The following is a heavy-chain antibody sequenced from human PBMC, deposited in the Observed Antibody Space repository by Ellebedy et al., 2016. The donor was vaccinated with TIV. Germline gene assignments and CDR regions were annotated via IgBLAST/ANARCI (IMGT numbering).Heavy chain of an antibody. CDR2: ISGSGGST. D-gene: IGHD3-22*01. CDR3: AKDMMIEPPWAFDI. J-gene: IGHJ3*02. Sequence: GESLKISCAASGFTFSSYWMSWVRQAPGKGLEWVSAISGSGGSTYYADSVKGRFTISRDNSKNTLYLQMNSLRAEDTAVYYCAKDMMIEPPWAFDIWGQGTMVTVSS. CDR1: GFTFSSYW. V-gene: IGHV3-23*01.